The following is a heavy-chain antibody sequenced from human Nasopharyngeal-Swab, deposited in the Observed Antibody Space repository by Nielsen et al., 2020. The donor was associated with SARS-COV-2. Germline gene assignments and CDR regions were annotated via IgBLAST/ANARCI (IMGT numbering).Heavy chain of an antibody. CDR3: ARGRVVPAASRYGMDV. J-gene: IGHJ6*02. CDR2: IYTSGST. Sequence: SETLSLTCTVSGGSISSGSYYWSWIRQPAGKGLEWIGRIYTSGSTNYNPSLKSRVTISVDTSKNQFSLKLSSLTAADTAVYYCARGRVVPAASRYGMDVWGQGTTVTVSS. CDR1: GGSISSGSYY. V-gene: IGHV4-61*02. D-gene: IGHD2-2*01.